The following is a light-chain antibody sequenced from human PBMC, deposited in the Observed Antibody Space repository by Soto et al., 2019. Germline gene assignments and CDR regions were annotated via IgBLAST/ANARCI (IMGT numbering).Light chain of an antibody. Sequence: QSSLTQPASVSGSPGQSITISCTGTSSDVGGYNYVSWYQQHPGKAPKLMIYGVSYRPSGVSNRFSGSKSDNTASLTISGLQAEDEADYYCTSYTSSSTLVFGTGTKVTVL. V-gene: IGLV2-14*01. CDR3: TSYTSSSTLV. J-gene: IGLJ1*01. CDR1: SSDVGGYNY. CDR2: GVS.